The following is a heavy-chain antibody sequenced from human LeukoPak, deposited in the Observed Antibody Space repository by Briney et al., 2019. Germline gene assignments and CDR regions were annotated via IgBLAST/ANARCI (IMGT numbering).Heavy chain of an antibody. Sequence: SETLSLTCTVSGGSISSSSYYWGWIRQPPGKGLEWIGSIYYSGSTYYNPSLKSRVTISVDTSKNQFSLKLSSVTAADTAVYYSAGDYRIAAAGTLDYWGQGTLVTVSS. CDR2: IYYSGST. CDR3: AGDYRIAAAGTLDY. D-gene: IGHD6-13*01. V-gene: IGHV4-39*07. CDR1: GGSISSSSYY. J-gene: IGHJ4*02.